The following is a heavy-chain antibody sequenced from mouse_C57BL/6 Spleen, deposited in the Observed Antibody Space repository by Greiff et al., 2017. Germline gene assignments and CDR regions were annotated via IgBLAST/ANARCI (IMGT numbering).Heavy chain of an antibody. CDR2: IWGDGST. CDR3: ATTIVTTFGIYYYAMDY. D-gene: IGHD2-5*01. CDR1: GFSLTSYG. V-gene: IGHV2-3*01. J-gene: IGHJ4*01. Sequence: VKLQESGPGLVAPSPSLSISCTVSGFSLTSYGVSWVRQPPGKGLEWLGVIWGDGSTNYHSALISRLSISKDNSKSQVFLKLNSLQTDDTATYYCATTIVTTFGIYYYAMDYWGQGTSVTVSS.